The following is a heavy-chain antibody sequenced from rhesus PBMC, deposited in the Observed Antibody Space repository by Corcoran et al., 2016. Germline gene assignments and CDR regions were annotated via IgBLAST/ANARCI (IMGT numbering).Heavy chain of an antibody. J-gene: IGHJ4*01. V-gene: IGHV3-28*02. CDR3: ARHKLPFYYFDY. CDR2: INSCSNT. CDR1: GFTFSNYW. D-gene: IGHD3-9*01. Sequence: EVQLVESGGGLAKPGGSLRLSCAASGFTFSNYWMYWVRQAPGKGLEWISAINSCSNTYYLDPVKGRFTISRDNAKNTLYLQMNSLRAEDTAVYYCARHKLPFYYFDYWGQGVLVTVSS.